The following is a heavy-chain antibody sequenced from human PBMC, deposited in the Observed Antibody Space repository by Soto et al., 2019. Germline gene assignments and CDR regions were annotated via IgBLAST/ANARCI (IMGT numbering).Heavy chain of an antibody. Sequence: EVQLVESGGTLVQPGGSLRLSCAASGFTFNTYWMHWVRQAPGKGLVWVSRINSDGTKTTYADSVKGRFTSSRDNAKNTVYLEMNSLRAEDTAVYYCATVATNSYNWLDPWGQGTLVTVSS. V-gene: IGHV3-74*01. D-gene: IGHD5-12*01. CDR2: INSDGTKT. CDR1: GFTFNTYW. J-gene: IGHJ5*02. CDR3: ATVATNSYNWLDP.